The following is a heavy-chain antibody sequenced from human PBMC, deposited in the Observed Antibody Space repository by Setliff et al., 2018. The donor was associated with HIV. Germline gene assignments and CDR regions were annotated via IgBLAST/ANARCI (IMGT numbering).Heavy chain of an antibody. J-gene: IGHJ3*02. Sequence: PSETLSLTCVVSRASIRSDNWWAWVRRPPGKGLEWIGEVFHSGSTNYNPSLKSRVTISVDKSRNQFSLNLRSVTAADTAVYHCVRESLNLGELSSNPDASDIWGQGTMVTVSS. V-gene: IGHV4-4*02. CDR3: VRESLNLGELSSNPDASDI. CDR2: VFHSGST. CDR1: RASIRSDNW. D-gene: IGHD3-16*02.